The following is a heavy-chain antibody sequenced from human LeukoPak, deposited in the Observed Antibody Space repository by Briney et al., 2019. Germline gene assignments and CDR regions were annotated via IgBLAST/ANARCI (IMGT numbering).Heavy chain of an antibody. CDR1: GFTLSSYS. J-gene: IGHJ5*01. D-gene: IGHD3-10*01. Sequence: GGSLRLSCAASGFTLSSYSMNWVRQAPGKGLEWVSFISSSSTYIYYADPVKGRFTISRDDAKNSLYLQMSGLRADDTAVYYCARDRVVSGRFGEVASWGQGTLVTGSS. CDR3: ARDRVVSGRFGEVAS. CDR2: ISSSSTYI. V-gene: IGHV3-21*01.